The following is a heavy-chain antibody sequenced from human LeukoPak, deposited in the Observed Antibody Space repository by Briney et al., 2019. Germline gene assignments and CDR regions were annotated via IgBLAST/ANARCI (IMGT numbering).Heavy chain of an antibody. J-gene: IGHJ5*02. Sequence: SVKVSCKASGYTFTNYGISWVRQAPGQGLEWMGGIIPIFGTANYAQKFQGRVTITADKSTSTAYMELSSLRSEDTAVYYCARVKGTIIAAAGTPHNWFDPWGQGTLVTVSS. CDR1: GYTFTNYG. D-gene: IGHD6-13*01. CDR3: ARVKGTIIAAAGTPHNWFDP. V-gene: IGHV1-69*06. CDR2: IIPIFGTA.